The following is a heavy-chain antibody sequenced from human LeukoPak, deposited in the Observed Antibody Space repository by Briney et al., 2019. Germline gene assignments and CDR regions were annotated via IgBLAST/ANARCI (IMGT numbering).Heavy chain of an antibody. CDR3: ATRQNSD. D-gene: IGHD1-1*01. J-gene: IGHJ4*02. CDR2: ISGSGGST. CDR1: GFTFSYSA. V-gene: IGHV3-23*01. Sequence: GGSLRLSCAASGFTFSYSAMSWVRQAQGKGLEWVSSISGSGGSTYYADSVKGRFTISRDNSKNTLYLQMNSLRAEDTAVYYCATRQNSDWGQGTLVTVSS.